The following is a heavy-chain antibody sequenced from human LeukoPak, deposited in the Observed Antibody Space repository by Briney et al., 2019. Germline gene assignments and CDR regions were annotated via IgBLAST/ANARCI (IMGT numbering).Heavy chain of an antibody. CDR2: INQDGSEK. CDR1: GFIFSSYW. CDR3: AKGGSSWYAVWFDP. Sequence: GGSLRLSCAASGFIFSSYWMTWVRQAPGKGLEWVANINQDGSEKYYVDSVKGRFTISRDNSKNTLYLQMNSLRAEDTAVYYCAKGGSSWYAVWFDPWGQGTLVTVSS. J-gene: IGHJ5*02. D-gene: IGHD6-13*01. V-gene: IGHV3-7*05.